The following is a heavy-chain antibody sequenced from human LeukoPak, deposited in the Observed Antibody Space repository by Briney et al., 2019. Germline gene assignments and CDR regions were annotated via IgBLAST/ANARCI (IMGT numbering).Heavy chain of an antibody. CDR2: IRYDGSNK. CDR1: GFTFSSYG. CDR3: AKDRMAFLTDRGLG. D-gene: IGHD3/OR15-3a*01. Sequence: GGSLRLSCAASGFTFSSYGMHWVRQAPGKGLEWVAFIRYDGSNKYYADSVKGRFTISRDNSKNTLYLQMNSLRAEDTAVYYCAKDRMAFLTDRGLGWGQGTLVTVSS. V-gene: IGHV3-30*02. J-gene: IGHJ4*02.